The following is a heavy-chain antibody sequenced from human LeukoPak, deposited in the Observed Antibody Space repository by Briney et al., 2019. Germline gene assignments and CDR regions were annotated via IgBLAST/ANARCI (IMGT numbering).Heavy chain of an antibody. CDR2: ISAYNGNT. Sequence: ASVKVSCKASGYTFTSYGISWVRQTPGQGLEWMGWISAYNGNTNYAQKLQGRVTMTTDTPTSTAYMELRSLRSDDTAVYYCARGSRYSSDYYFDYWGQGTLVTVSS. V-gene: IGHV1-18*01. J-gene: IGHJ4*02. D-gene: IGHD5-18*01. CDR3: ARGSRYSSDYYFDY. CDR1: GYTFTSYG.